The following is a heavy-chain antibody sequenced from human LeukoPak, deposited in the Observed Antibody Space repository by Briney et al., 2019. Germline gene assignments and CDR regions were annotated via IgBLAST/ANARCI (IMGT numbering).Heavy chain of an antibody. J-gene: IGHJ4*02. CDR1: GFTVSSNY. D-gene: IGHD6-19*01. V-gene: IGHV3-66*01. Sequence: GGSLRLACAASGFTVSSNYMSWVRQAPGKGLEWVSVIYSGGSTYYADSVKGRFTISRDNSKNTLYLQMNSLRAEDTAVYYCGRDLIAVAGGLRDWGQGTLVTVSS. CDR3: GRDLIAVAGGLRD. CDR2: IYSGGST.